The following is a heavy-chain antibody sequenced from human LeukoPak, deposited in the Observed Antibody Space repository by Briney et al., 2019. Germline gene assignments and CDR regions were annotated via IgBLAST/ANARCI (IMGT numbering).Heavy chain of an antibody. Sequence: GGSLRLSCAASGFTLSSYSMTWVRQAPGKGLEWVSSISSSSSHIYYADSLKGRITISRDNAKNSLYLQMDSLRAEDTAVYYCARDHRPGFYYDSSGYQVWYFDLWGRGTLVTVSS. CDR1: GFTLSSYS. CDR2: ISSSSSHI. V-gene: IGHV3-21*01. CDR3: ARDHRPGFYYDSSGYQVWYFDL. D-gene: IGHD3-22*01. J-gene: IGHJ2*01.